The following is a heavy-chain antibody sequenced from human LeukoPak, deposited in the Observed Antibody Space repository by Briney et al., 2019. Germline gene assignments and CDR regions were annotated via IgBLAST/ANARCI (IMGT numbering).Heavy chain of an antibody. Sequence: PSETLSLTCTVSGDSMFTYYWTWIRQPAGKGLEWIGRIYAHGYTNYNPSLKSRLTLSVETSKNQFSLKLRSMSVADTAVYYCASGRGYSGYDTLDNWGQGTLVTVSS. CDR1: GDSMFTYY. J-gene: IGHJ4*02. CDR2: IYAHGYT. D-gene: IGHD5-12*01. CDR3: ASGRGYSGYDTLDN. V-gene: IGHV4-4*07.